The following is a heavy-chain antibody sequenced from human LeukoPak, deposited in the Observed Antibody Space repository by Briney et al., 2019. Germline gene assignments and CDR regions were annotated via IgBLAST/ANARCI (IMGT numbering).Heavy chain of an antibody. Sequence: PSETLSLTCTVSGGSIRRSNYSWGWIRQPPGKGLEWIGSIYYSGSTNYNPSLKSRVTISVDTSKNQFSLKLSSVTAADTAVYYCARGDAVAVFDIWGQGTMVTVSS. CDR2: IYYSGST. V-gene: IGHV4-39*07. CDR1: GGSIRRSNYS. D-gene: IGHD6-19*01. CDR3: ARGDAVAVFDI. J-gene: IGHJ3*02.